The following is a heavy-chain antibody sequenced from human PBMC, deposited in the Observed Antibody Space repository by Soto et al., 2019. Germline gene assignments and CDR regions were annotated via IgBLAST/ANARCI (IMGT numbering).Heavy chain of an antibody. D-gene: IGHD2-8*01. CDR3: SRGTDLRYCTSYSCPGLDV. CDR1: GFTFSSYW. CDR2: INSDGSST. V-gene: IGHV3-74*01. Sequence: GGSLRLSCAASGFTFSSYWMHWVRQAPGKGLVWVSRINSDGSSTSYADSVRGRFTISRDNGKNSLSLQMNSLRAEDTAVYYCSRGTDLRYCTSYSCPGLDVWGQGTTVTVSS. J-gene: IGHJ6*02.